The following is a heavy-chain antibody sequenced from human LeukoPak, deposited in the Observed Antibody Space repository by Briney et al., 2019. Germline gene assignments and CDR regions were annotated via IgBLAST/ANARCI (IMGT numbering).Heavy chain of an antibody. V-gene: IGHV4-34*01. CDR2: INHSGST. CDR1: CVSFSGYY. J-gene: IGHJ4*02. D-gene: IGHD3-10*01. Sequence: PSETLSLTCAVYCVSFSGYYWSWIRQPPGKGLEWIGEINHSGSTNYNPSLKSRVTISVDTSKNQFSLKLSSVTAADTAVYYCARETNTMVRGVIRDWGQGTLVTVSS. CDR3: ARETNTMVRGVIRD.